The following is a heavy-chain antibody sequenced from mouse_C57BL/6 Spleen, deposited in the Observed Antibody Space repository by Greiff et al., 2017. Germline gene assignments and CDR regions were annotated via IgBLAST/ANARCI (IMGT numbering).Heavy chain of an antibody. CDR1: GFTFSDYY. D-gene: IGHD1-1*01. CDR3: ARESGYYYGSSYGYAMDY. CDR2: INYDGSST. J-gene: IGHJ4*01. V-gene: IGHV5-16*01. Sequence: EVMLVESEGGLVQPGSSMKLSCTASGFTFSDYYMAWVRQVPEKGLEWVANINYDGSSTYYLDSLKSRFIISRDNAKNLLYLQMSSLKSEDTATYYCARESGYYYGSSYGYAMDYWGQGTSVTVSS.